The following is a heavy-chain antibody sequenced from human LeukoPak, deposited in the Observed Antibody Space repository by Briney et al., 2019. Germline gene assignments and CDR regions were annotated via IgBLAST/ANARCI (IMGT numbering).Heavy chain of an antibody. CDR1: RGSISRGGYS. V-gene: IGHV4-30-2*01. J-gene: IGHJ5*02. D-gene: IGHD6-19*01. CDR2: IYHSGGT. Sequence: TLSLTCAFPRGSISRGGYSWSWIQHPPRKGQEWIGSIYHSGGTYFNPSLRSPVPISVDRPNTQFSMKLNSVTGADTAVYYCARHGKETSGWYSGENWFDPWGQGTLVTVSS. CDR3: ARHGKETSGWYSGENWFDP.